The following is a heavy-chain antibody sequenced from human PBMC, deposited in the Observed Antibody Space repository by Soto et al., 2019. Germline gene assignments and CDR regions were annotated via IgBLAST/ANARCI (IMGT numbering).Heavy chain of an antibody. D-gene: IGHD4-17*01. J-gene: IGHJ6*02. CDR3: ARAHYGDYGYGMDV. Sequence: QLQLQESGSGLVKPSQTLSLTCAVSGGSISSGGYSWSWIRQPPGKGREWIGYIYHSGYTYYNPSLKSRFTVSVDRSRNQFSLKRSSVTAADTAVYYCARAHYGDYGYGMDVWGQGTTVTVSS. CDR1: GGSISSGGYS. CDR2: IYHSGYT. V-gene: IGHV4-30-2*01.